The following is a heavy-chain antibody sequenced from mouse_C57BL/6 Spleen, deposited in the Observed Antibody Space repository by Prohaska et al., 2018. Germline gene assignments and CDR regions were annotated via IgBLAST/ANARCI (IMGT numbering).Heavy chain of an antibody. CDR1: GYTFTDYY. D-gene: IGHD2-2*01. CDR3: ARIYYGYAYYYAMDY. CDR2: INPNNGGT. V-gene: IGHV1-26*01. J-gene: IGHJ4*01. Sequence: EVQLQQSGPELVKPGASVKISCKASGYTFTDYYMNWVKQSHGKSLEWIGDINPNNGGTSYNQKVKGKATLTVDKSSSTAYMELRSLTSEDSAVYYCARIYYGYAYYYAMDYWGQGTSVTVSS.